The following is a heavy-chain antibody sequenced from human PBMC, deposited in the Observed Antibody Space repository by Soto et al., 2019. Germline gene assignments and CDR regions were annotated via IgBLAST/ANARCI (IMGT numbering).Heavy chain of an antibody. Sequence: GGSLRLSCGASGLTFSSYDMSWVRQAPGKGLEWVSAISGSGGSTYYADSVKGRYTISRDNSKNTLYLQMNSLRVEDTAVYYCAKDRSWYYDSSGYKRHDDGFDIWGQGTMVTVSS. CDR3: AKDRSWYYDSSGYKRHDDGFDI. CDR1: GLTFSSYD. CDR2: ISGSGGST. D-gene: IGHD3-22*01. V-gene: IGHV3-23*01. J-gene: IGHJ3*02.